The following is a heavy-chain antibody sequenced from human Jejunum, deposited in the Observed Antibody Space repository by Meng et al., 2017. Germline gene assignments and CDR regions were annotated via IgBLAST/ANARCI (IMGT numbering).Heavy chain of an antibody. CDR2: AGANFQSGT. Sequence: VQLQESGPGLVMPSATLSLPCTGSRCSVSSPDYQWGWIRQPPGKGLEWIGYAGANFQSGTNHNPSLKSRVTISLDTSKNQFSLKLTSVTAADTAVYYCARGHFDKYFDSWGQGTLVTVSS. D-gene: IGHD3-22*01. CDR3: ARGHFDKYFDS. V-gene: IGHV4-61*08. CDR1: RCSVSSPDYQ. J-gene: IGHJ4*02.